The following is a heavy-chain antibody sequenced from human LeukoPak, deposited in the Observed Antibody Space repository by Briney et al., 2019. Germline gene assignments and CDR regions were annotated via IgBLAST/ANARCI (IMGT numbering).Heavy chain of an antibody. CDR2: INPSGGST. CDR3: ARVTIFRWFDP. Sequence: ASVKVSCKASGYTFTSYYMHWVRQAPGQGLEWMGIINPSGGSTSYAQKFQGRVTMTRDMSTSTVYMELSSLRSEDTAVYYCARVTIFRWFDPWGQGTLVTVSS. CDR1: GYTFTSYY. V-gene: IGHV1-46*01. D-gene: IGHD3-3*01. J-gene: IGHJ5*02.